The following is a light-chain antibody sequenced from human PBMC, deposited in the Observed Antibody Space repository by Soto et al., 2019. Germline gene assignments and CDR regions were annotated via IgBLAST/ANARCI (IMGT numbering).Light chain of an antibody. Sequence: QSVLTQPASVSGSPGQSITISCTGTSSDVGGHNYVSWYQQHPGKAPKVMIYEVSYRPSGVSNRFSGSKSGNTASLTISGLQAEDEADYHCSSYISSSTPYVFGTGTKVTVL. CDR1: SSDVGGHNY. CDR2: EVS. J-gene: IGLJ1*01. CDR3: SSYISSSTPYV. V-gene: IGLV2-14*01.